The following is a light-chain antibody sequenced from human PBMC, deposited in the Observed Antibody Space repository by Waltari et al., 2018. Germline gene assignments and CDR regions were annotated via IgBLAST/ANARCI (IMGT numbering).Light chain of an antibody. Sequence: DIQMTQSPSTLSASVGDRVTITCRASQSVNSWVAWYQQKPRKAPKLLIFKASNLESWVPSRFSGSGSGTEFTLTISSLQPDDFATYHCQQYDSYWTFGQGTKVEIK. CDR2: KAS. J-gene: IGKJ1*01. CDR1: QSVNSW. CDR3: QQYDSYWT. V-gene: IGKV1-5*03.